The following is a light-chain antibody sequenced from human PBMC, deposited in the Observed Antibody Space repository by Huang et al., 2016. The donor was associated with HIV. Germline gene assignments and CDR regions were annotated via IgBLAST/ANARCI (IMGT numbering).Light chain of an antibody. CDR3: QQYNNWPPEYT. V-gene: IGKV3-15*01. CDR2: GAS. CDR1: QSVSNN. Sequence: EIVMTQSPATLSMSPGERATLSCRASQSVSNNLAWYQQKPGLAPTLLIYGASTRATGIPARFSGSGSGTRFTRTISSLQSEDFAVYYCQQYNNWPPEYTFGQGTKLEIK. J-gene: IGKJ2*01.